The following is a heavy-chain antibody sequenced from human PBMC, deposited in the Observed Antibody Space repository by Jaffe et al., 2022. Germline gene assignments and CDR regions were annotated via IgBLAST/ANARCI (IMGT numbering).Heavy chain of an antibody. CDR3: AREIRGYSYGHFDY. CDR2: ISSSGSTI. Sequence: EVQLVESGGGLVQPGGSLRLSCAASGFTFSSYEMNWVRQAPGKGLEWVSYISSSGSTIYYADSVKGRFTISRDNAKNSLYLQMNSLRAEDTAVYYCAREIRGYSYGHFDYWGQGTLVTVSS. V-gene: IGHV3-48*03. CDR1: GFTFSSYE. J-gene: IGHJ4*02. D-gene: IGHD5-18*01.